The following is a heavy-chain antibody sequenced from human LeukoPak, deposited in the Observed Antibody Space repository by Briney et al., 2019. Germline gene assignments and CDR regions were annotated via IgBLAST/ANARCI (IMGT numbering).Heavy chain of an antibody. CDR3: ARPYYDFWSGYYSHYYFDH. CDR1: GYSFTSYW. V-gene: IGHV5-51*01. D-gene: IGHD3-3*01. CDR2: IYPGDSDT. J-gene: IGHJ4*02. Sequence: GESLKISCKGSGYSFTSYWIGWVRQMPGKGLEWMGIIYPGDSDTRYSPSFQGQVTISADKSISTAYLQWSSLKASDTAMYYCARPYYDFWSGYYSHYYFDHWGQGTLVTVSS.